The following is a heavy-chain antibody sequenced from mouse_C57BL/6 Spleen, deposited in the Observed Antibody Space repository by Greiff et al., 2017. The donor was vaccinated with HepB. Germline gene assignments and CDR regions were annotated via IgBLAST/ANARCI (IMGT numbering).Heavy chain of an antibody. CDR3: ARGGNYRVAY. CDR1: GYTFTSYW. D-gene: IGHD2-1*01. V-gene: IGHV1-53*01. CDR2: INPSNGGT. Sequence: VQLQQSGTELVKPGASVKLSCKASGYTFTSYWMHWVKQRPGQGLEWIGNINPSNGGTNYNEKFKSKATLTVDKSSSTASMQLSSLTSADSAVSDGARGGNYRVAYGGQGTLGTVSA. J-gene: IGHJ3*01.